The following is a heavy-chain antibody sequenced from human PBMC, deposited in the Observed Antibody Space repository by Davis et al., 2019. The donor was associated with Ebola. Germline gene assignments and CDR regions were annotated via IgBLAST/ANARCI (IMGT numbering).Heavy chain of an antibody. D-gene: IGHD6-19*01. CDR2: IKSKAHGGTA. V-gene: IGHV3-15*07. CDR3: IPDRAVAGTFDY. Sequence: GESLKISCATSGFTFSSAWINWVRQAPGKGLYWVGRIKSKAHGGTAEYDAPLKDRFTISRDDSKTTLYLQMNGLKTEDTAVYYCIPDRAVAGTFDYWGKGILVTVSS. CDR1: GFTFSSAW. J-gene: IGHJ4*02.